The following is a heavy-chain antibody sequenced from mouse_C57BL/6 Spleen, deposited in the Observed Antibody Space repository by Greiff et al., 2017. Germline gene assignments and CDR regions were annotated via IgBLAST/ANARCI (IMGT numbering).Heavy chain of an antibody. J-gene: IGHJ4*01. CDR2: IHPNSGST. CDR3: ATYSNGDYYAMDY. V-gene: IGHV1-64*01. CDR1: GYTFTSYW. Sequence: QVQLKQPGAELVKPGASVKLSCKASGYTFTSYWMHWVKQRPGQGLEWIGMIHPNSGSTNYNEKFKSKATLTVDKSSSTAYMQLSSLTSEDSAVYYCATYSNGDYYAMDYWGQGTSVTVSS. D-gene: IGHD2-5*01.